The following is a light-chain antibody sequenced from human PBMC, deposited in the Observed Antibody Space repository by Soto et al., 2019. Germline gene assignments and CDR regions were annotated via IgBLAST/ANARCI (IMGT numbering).Light chain of an antibody. Sequence: QSVLTHPASVSWSPGQSITISCTGSSNDIGTYEYVSWHQHHPGRAPKLIIFGVNDRPSGISDRFSGSKSGNTASLTIFGLQLEDEAVYYCSSYTTGSTLPWVFGTGTKVTVL. CDR2: GVN. CDR1: SNDIGTYEY. V-gene: IGLV2-14*01. J-gene: IGLJ1*01. CDR3: SSYTTGSTLPWV.